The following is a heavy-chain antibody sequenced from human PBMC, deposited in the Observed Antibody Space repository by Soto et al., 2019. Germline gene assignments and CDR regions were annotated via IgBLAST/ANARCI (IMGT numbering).Heavy chain of an antibody. Sequence: ASVKVSCKASGGTFSSYAISWVRQAPGQGLEWMGGIIPIFGTANYEQKFQGRVTITADESTSTAYMELSSLRSEDTAVYYCARDYYDSSGFHPIHVGYYYGMDVWGQGTTVTVSS. CDR1: GGTFSSYA. CDR3: ARDYYDSSGFHPIHVGYYYGMDV. D-gene: IGHD3-22*01. CDR2: IIPIFGTA. J-gene: IGHJ6*02. V-gene: IGHV1-69*13.